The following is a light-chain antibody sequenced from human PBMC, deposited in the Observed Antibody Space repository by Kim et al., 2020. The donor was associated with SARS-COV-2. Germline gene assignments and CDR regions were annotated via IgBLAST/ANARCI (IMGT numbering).Light chain of an antibody. CDR2: KDS. Sequence: VSPDHTARITASGDVLEKNAARWFQQKPGQAPGLVIYKDSKRPAGIPGRFSGSSSGTTVTLTISGAQVEDEADYYCYSAADNNLRVFGGGTQLTVL. J-gene: IGLJ3*02. CDR3: YSAADNNLRV. CDR1: VLEKNA. V-gene: IGLV3-27*01.